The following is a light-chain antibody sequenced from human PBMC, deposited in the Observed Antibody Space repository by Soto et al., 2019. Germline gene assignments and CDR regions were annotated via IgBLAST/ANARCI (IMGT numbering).Light chain of an antibody. CDR2: DVS. CDR3: CLFAGSYTSHV. CDR1: SSYVGGYNY. J-gene: IGLJ1*01. V-gene: IGLV2-11*01. Sequence: QSVLTQPRSVSGSPGQSVTISCTGTSSYVGGYNYVSWYQQHPGKDPKLMIYDVSKRPSGVPDRFSGSKSGTTASLTISGLQAEDEADYYCCLFAGSYTSHVFGTGTKVTVL.